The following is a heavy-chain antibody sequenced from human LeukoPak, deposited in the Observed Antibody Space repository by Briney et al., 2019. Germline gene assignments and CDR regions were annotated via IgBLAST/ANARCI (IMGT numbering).Heavy chain of an antibody. CDR1: GFSFSTSW. CDR2: ISGDGTTT. D-gene: IGHD3-10*01. V-gene: IGHV3-74*01. CDR3: ARGGSPFY. J-gene: IGHJ4*02. Sequence: PGGSLRLSCVASGFSFSTSWMHWVCQDAGRGLVWVSRISGDGTTTTYADSVKGRFTISRDNAKNTVFLQMNSLSTEDTAVYYCARGGSPFYWGQGSLVTVSP.